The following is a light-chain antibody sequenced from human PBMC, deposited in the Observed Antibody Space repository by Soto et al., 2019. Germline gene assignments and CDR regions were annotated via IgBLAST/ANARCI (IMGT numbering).Light chain of an antibody. V-gene: IGLV4-69*01. Sequence: QLVLTQSPSASASLGASVKLTCTLSSGHSSYAIAWHQQQPEKGPRYLMKLNSDGSHSRGDGIPDRFSGSSSGAERYLTISSLQSEYEADNYCQTWGTGIHVFGTGTKLTVL. CDR2: LNSDGSH. J-gene: IGLJ1*01. CDR1: SGHSSYA. CDR3: QTWGTGIHV.